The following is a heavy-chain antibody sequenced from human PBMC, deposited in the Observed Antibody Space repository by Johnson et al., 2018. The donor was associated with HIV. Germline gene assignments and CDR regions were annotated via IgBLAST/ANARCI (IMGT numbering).Heavy chain of an antibody. Sequence: VQLVESGGGVVQPGRSLRLSCAASGLSVSSNYMTWLRQAPGKGLEWVSVLYRAGDTYYTDSVKGRFTISRDNSKNTLYLQMNSLRAEDTAVYYCAPLGDAFDIWGQGTMVTVSS. D-gene: IGHD7-27*01. CDR2: LYRAGDT. CDR1: GLSVSSNY. V-gene: IGHV3-66*01. J-gene: IGHJ3*02. CDR3: APLGDAFDI.